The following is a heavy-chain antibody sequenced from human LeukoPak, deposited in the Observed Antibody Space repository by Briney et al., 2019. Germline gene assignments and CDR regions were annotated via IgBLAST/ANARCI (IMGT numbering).Heavy chain of an antibody. J-gene: IGHJ5*02. D-gene: IGHD2-2*01. V-gene: IGHV4-59*06. CDR3: ARGRAYCSSTSCYDNWFDP. CDR1: GGSISSYY. Sequence: SETLSLTCTVSGGSISSYYWSWIRQHPGKGLEWIGYIYHRGSTYYNPSLKSRVFISIDTSKNQFSLKLISVAAADTAVYYCARGRAYCSSTSCYDNWFDPWGQGTLATVSS. CDR2: IYHRGST.